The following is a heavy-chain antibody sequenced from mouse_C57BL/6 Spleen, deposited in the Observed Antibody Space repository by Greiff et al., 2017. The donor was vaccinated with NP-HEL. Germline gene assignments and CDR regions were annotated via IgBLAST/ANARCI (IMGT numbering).Heavy chain of an antibody. D-gene: IGHD2-3*01. CDR1: GYTFTDYE. V-gene: IGHV1-15*01. CDR2: IDPETGGT. J-gene: IGHJ3*01. CDR3: TRGDGYPAWFAY. Sequence: QVQLQQSGAELVRPGASVTLSCKASGYTFTDYEMHWVKQTSVHGLEWIGAIDPETGGTAYNQKFKGKAILTADKSSSTAYMELRSLTSEDSAVYYCTRGDGYPAWFAYWGQGTLVTVSA.